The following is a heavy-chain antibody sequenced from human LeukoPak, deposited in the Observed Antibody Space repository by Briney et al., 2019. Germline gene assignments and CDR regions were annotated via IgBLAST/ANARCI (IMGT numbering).Heavy chain of an antibody. CDR3: ASLVVGAFDY. V-gene: IGHV3-21*03. J-gene: IGHJ4*02. CDR2: ISRSSSYI. CDR1: GFTFSSYS. Sequence: GGSLRLSCAASGFTFSSYSMNWVRQAPGKGLEWVSSISRSSSYIYYADSVKGRFTISRDNAKNSLYLQMNSLRAEDTAVHYCASLVVGAFDYWGQGTLVTVSS. D-gene: IGHD1-26*01.